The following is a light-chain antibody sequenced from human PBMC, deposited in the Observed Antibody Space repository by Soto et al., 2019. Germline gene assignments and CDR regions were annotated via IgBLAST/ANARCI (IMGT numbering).Light chain of an antibody. CDR3: QSLDGSLNAFV. Sequence: QSVLTQSPSVSGAPGQRVTISCTGSSSNVGAGYDVHWYQHLPGTAPKLLIFGNRNRPSGVPDRFSGSKSGTSASLAITGLQAEDEADYYCQSLDGSLNAFVFGSGTKVTVL. CDR1: SSNVGAGYD. V-gene: IGLV1-40*01. J-gene: IGLJ1*01. CDR2: GNR.